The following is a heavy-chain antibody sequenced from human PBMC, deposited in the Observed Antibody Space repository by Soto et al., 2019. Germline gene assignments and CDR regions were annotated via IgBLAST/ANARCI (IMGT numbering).Heavy chain of an antibody. Sequence: EVQLVESGGGLVQPGGSLKLSCAASGFTFSGSALHWVRQTSGKGLEWVGRITDKTNTYATAYAASVKGRFTISRDDSKNTAYLQMNSLKTEDTAVYYCLMRYYDTSLHSDSWGQGTLVTVSS. CDR1: GFTFSGSA. CDR2: ITDKTNTYAT. CDR3: LMRYYDTSLHSDS. D-gene: IGHD3-22*01. V-gene: IGHV3-73*02. J-gene: IGHJ4*02.